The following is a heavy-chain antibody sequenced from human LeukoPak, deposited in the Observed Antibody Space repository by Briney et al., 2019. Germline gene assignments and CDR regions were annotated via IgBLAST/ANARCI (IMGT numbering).Heavy chain of an antibody. CDR1: GGTFSSYA. V-gene: IGHV1-69*06. J-gene: IGHJ5*02. CDR2: IIPIFGTA. CDR3: AAARSGYSGNWFDP. Sequence: AVKVSCKASGGTFSSYAISWVRQAPGQGLEWMGGIIPIFGTANYAQKFQGRVTITADKSTSTAYMELSSLRSEDTAVYYCAAARSGYSGNWFDPWGQGTLVTVSS. D-gene: IGHD3-22*01.